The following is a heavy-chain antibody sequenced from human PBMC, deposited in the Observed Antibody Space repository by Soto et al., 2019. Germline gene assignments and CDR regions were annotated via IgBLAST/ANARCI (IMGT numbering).Heavy chain of an antibody. CDR3: TTSRAVYYYYYGMDV. Sequence: GGSLRLSCAASGFTFSNAWMNWVRQAPGKGLEWVGRIKSKTDGGTTDYAAPVKGRFTISRDDSKNTLYLQMNSLKTEDTAVYYCTTSRAVYYYYYGMDVWGQGTTVTVSS. D-gene: IGHD6-19*01. CDR1: GFTFSNAW. CDR2: IKSKTDGGTT. V-gene: IGHV3-15*07. J-gene: IGHJ6*02.